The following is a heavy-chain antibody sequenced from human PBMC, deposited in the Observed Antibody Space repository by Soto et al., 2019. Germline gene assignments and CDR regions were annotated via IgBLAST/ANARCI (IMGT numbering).Heavy chain of an antibody. CDR3: ARNYGDYGNWFDP. V-gene: IGHV4-30-2*01. Sequence: PSETLSLTCAVSGGSISSGGYSWSWIRQPPGKGLEWIGYIYHSESTYYNPSLKSRVTISVDRSKNQFSLKLSSVTAADTAVYYCARNYGDYGNWFDPWGQGTLVTVSS. J-gene: IGHJ5*02. CDR1: GGSISSGGYS. D-gene: IGHD4-17*01. CDR2: IYHSEST.